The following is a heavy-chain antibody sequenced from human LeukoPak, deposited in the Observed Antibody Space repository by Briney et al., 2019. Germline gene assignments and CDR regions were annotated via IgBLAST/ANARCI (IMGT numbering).Heavy chain of an antibody. CDR2: ISSSSSTI. Sequence: GGSLRLSCAASGFTFSSYSMNWVRQAPGKGLEWVSYISSSSSTIYYADSVKGRFTISRDNAKNSLYLQMNSLRAEDTAVYYCARGGYYGSGSYYQLNWFDPWGQGTLVTVSS. CDR1: GFTFSSYS. V-gene: IGHV3-48*01. CDR3: ARGGYYGSGSYYQLNWFDP. D-gene: IGHD3-10*01. J-gene: IGHJ5*02.